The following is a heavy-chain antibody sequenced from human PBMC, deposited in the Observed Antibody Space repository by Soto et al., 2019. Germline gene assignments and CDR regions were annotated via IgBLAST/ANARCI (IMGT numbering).Heavy chain of an antibody. V-gene: IGHV4-31*03. CDR2: IYDSVNT. D-gene: IGHD3-9*01. CDR3: ARVDHRGHFAILTDY. J-gene: IGHJ4*02. CDR1: GDSLSSGGHY. Sequence: SETLSLTCTVSGDSLSSGGHYWSWIRQHPGKGLEWIGHIYDSVNTYYSPSLRSRVTISADMSKNQFSLTLRSVTAADTAVYYCARVDHRGHFAILTDYWGQGTLVTVSS.